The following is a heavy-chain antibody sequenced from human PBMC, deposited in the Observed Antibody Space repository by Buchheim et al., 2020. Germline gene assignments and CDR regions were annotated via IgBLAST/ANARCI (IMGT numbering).Heavy chain of an antibody. CDR1: GGSISSSSYY. D-gene: IGHD3-3*01. Sequence: QLQLQESGPGLVKPSETLSLTCTVSGGSISSSSYYWGWIRQPPGKGLEWIGSIYYSGSTYYNPSLKSRVTISVDTSKNQFSLKLSSVTAADTAVYYCARHGITIFGVVIYDYGMDVWGQGTT. J-gene: IGHJ6*02. CDR3: ARHGITIFGVVIYDYGMDV. V-gene: IGHV4-39*01. CDR2: IYYSGST.